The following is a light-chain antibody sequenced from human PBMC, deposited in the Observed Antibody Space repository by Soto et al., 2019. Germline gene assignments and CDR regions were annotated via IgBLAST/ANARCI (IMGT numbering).Light chain of an antibody. CDR1: SSDVGGYNY. CDR3: SSYTSSSTLLVV. J-gene: IGLJ2*01. CDR2: EVS. Sequence: QSALTQPASVSGSPGQSITISCTGTSSDVGGYNYVSWYQQHPGKAPKLMIYEVSNRPSGVSNRFSGSKSGNTASLTISGLPAEDEADYYCSSYTSSSTLLVVFGGGTKLTVL. V-gene: IGLV2-14*01.